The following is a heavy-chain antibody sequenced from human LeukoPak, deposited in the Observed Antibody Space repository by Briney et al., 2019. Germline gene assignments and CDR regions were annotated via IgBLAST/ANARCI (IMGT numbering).Heavy chain of an antibody. Sequence: GGSLRLSCAASGFTFSSYGMHWVRQAPGKGLEWVAVISYDGSNKYYADSVKGRFTISRDNSKNTLYLQMSSLRAEDTAVYYCAKGAQIDYWGQGTLVTVSS. V-gene: IGHV3-30*18. CDR3: AKGAQIDY. CDR1: GFTFSSYG. CDR2: ISYDGSNK. J-gene: IGHJ4*02.